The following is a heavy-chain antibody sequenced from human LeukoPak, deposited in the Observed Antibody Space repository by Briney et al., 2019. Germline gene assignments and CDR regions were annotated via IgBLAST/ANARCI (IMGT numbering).Heavy chain of an antibody. D-gene: IGHD6-19*01. V-gene: IGHV1-8*01. Sequence: ASVKVSCKASGYTFTSYDINWVRQATGQGLEWMGWMNPNSGNTGYAQKFQGRVTMTRNTSLSTAYMELSSLRSEDTAVYYCARIAVAGSSYLYYFDYWGQGTLVTVSS. CDR1: GYTFTSYD. CDR3: ARIAVAGSSYLYYFDY. J-gene: IGHJ4*02. CDR2: MNPNSGNT.